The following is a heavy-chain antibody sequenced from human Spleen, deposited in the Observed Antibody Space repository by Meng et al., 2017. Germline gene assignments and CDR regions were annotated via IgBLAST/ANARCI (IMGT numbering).Heavy chain of an antibody. CDR1: DYSITNGYY. CDR3: AREDYYGITGYSSLQFDY. D-gene: IGHD3-22*01. Sequence: SETLSLTCTVSDYSITNGYYWGWIRQAPGKGLEWIGSIYHTGRTYSNPSIKSRFTISVDTSKNEFSLKLTSVTAADTAMYYCAREDYYGITGYSSLQFDYWGQGTLVTVSS. CDR2: IYHTGRT. J-gene: IGHJ4*02. V-gene: IGHV4-38-2*02.